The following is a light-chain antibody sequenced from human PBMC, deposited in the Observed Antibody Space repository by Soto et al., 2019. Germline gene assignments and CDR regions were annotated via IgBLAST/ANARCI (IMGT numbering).Light chain of an antibody. CDR3: QQSYSIPTT. V-gene: IGKV1-39*01. CDR2: AAS. CDR1: QSISSY. Sequence: DIQMTQSPSSLSASVGDRVTITCRASQSISSYLNWYQQKPGKAPKLLIYAASSLQSGVPSRFSGSGPVTDFTLTISSLQPEDFATYYCQQSYSIPTTFGPGTKVDIK. J-gene: IGKJ3*01.